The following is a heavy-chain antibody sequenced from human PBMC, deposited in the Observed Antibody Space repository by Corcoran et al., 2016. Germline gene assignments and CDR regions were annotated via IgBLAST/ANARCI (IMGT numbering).Heavy chain of an antibody. V-gene: IGHV4-34*01. CDR3: ARGRSLRSEYSYGRYFDY. CDR1: GGSFSGYY. D-gene: IGHD5-18*01. J-gene: IGHJ4*02. Sequence: QVQLQQWGAGLLKPSETLSLTCAVYGGSFSGYYWSWIRQPPGKGLEWIGEINHSGSTNYNPSLKSRVTISVDTSKNQFSLKLSSVTAGDTAVYYCARGRSLRSEYSYGRYFDYWGQGTLVTVSS. CDR2: INHSGST.